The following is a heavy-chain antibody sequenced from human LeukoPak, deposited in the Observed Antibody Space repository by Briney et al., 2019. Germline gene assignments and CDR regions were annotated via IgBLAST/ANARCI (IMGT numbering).Heavy chain of an antibody. CDR2: ISYDGCNE. D-gene: IGHD2-2*01. Sequence: GGSRRLSCAASGFTFNNYGMHWVRQAPGKGLEWVALISYDGCNEYYADSVRGRFTISRDNSKFTLYMQMNSLRAEDTAVYYCARVRAGYCTSTSCYTGMDVWGQGTTVTVSS. V-gene: IGHV3-30*03. CDR3: ARVRAGYCTSTSCYTGMDV. CDR1: GFTFNNYG. J-gene: IGHJ6*02.